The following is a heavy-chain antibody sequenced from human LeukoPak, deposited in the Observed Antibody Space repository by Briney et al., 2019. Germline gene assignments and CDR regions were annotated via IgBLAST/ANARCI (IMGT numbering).Heavy chain of an antibody. J-gene: IGHJ4*02. V-gene: IGHV3-48*01. D-gene: IGHD3-3*01. CDR1: GFTFSNYW. Sequence: GGSLRLSCAAYGFTFSNYWMNWVRQAPGKGLEWVSYISSSGSTIYYADSVKGRFTISRDSARNSLYLQMNSLRAEDTAVYYCARSRYDVVYFDYWGQGTLVTVSS. CDR2: ISSSGSTI. CDR3: ARSRYDVVYFDY.